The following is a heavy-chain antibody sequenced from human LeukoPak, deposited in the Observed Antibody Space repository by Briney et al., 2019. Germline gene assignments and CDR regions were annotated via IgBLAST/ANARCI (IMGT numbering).Heavy chain of an antibody. CDR3: AKSSYYDASGYYREFYFDS. V-gene: IGHV3-23*01. CDR2: ISGSGGST. Sequence: GGSLRLSCAASGFTFSSYPLNWVRQAPGKGLEWVSSISGSGGSTHYVDSVKGRFTISRDKTKNTLYLQMNSLRAEDTAVYYCAKSSYYDASGYYREFYFDSWGQGTLVTVSS. CDR1: GFTFSSYP. J-gene: IGHJ4*02. D-gene: IGHD3-22*01.